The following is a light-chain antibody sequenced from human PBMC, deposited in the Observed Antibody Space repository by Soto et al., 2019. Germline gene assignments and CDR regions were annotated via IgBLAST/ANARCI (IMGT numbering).Light chain of an antibody. V-gene: IGLV2-14*01. J-gene: IGLJ1*01. Sequence: QSALTQPASVSGSPGQSITISCTGTSSDVGGYNYVSWYQQHPGKAPKLMIYDVSDRPSGVSNRFSGSKSGNTASLTISGLQAEDEADDYCSSYTRSSTYVFGPGTQLTVL. CDR1: SSDVGGYNY. CDR2: DVS. CDR3: SSYTRSSTYV.